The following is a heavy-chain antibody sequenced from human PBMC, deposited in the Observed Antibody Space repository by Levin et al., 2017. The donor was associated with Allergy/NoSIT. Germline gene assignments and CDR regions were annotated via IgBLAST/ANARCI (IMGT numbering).Heavy chain of an antibody. CDR3: TTYSSSWYYFDY. CDR1: GITFSNAW. Sequence: GGSLRLSCAASGITFSNAWMSWARQAPGKGLEWVGRIKSETDGGTTEYAAPVKGRFTISRDDSKNTLYLQMNSLKTEDTAVYFCTTYSSSWYYFDYWGQGTLVTVS. J-gene: IGHJ4*02. D-gene: IGHD6-13*01. CDR2: IKSETDGGTT. V-gene: IGHV3-15*01.